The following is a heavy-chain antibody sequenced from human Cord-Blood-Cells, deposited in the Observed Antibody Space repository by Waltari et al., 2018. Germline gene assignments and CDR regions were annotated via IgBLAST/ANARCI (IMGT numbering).Heavy chain of an antibody. V-gene: IGHV4-34*01. CDR1: GGSFSGYY. CDR3: ARDLNWGRLRYWYFDL. J-gene: IGHJ2*01. CDR2: INHSGST. Sequence: QVQLQQWGAGLLKPSETLSLTCAVYGGSFSGYYWSWIRQPPGKGLEWIGEINHSGSTNYNPSLKSRVTISVDTSKNQFSLKLSSVTAADTAVYYCARDLNWGRLRYWYFDLWGRGTLVTVSS. D-gene: IGHD7-27*01.